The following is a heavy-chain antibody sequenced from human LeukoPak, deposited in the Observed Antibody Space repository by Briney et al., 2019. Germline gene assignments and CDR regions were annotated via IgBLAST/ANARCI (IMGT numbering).Heavy chain of an antibody. CDR3: ARAGDGYNAGLDY. D-gene: IGHD5-24*01. Sequence: SETLSLTCTVSGGSISSYSWSWIRQPPGKGLEWIGYIYHSGSTYYNPSLKSRVTISVDRSKNQFSLKLSSVTAADTAVYYCARAGDGYNAGLDYWGQGTLVTVSS. CDR1: GGSISSYS. J-gene: IGHJ4*02. V-gene: IGHV4-59*12. CDR2: IYHSGST.